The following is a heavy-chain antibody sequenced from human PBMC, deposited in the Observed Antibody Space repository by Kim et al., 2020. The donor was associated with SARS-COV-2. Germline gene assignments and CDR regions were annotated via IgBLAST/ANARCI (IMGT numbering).Heavy chain of an antibody. CDR3: ARDLGFVDY. Sequence: STIYYADSVKGRFTISRDNAKNALYLQMNSLRAEDTAVYYCARDLGFVDYWGQGTLVTVSS. V-gene: IGHV3-48*04. J-gene: IGHJ4*02. D-gene: IGHD2-15*01. CDR2: STI.